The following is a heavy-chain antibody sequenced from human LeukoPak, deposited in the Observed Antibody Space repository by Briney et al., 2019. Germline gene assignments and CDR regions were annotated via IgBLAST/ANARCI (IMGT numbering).Heavy chain of an antibody. V-gene: IGHV3-53*01. CDR3: ARDTGYSYGSDYFDY. CDR1: GFTVSSNY. D-gene: IGHD5-18*01. CDR2: IYSGGST. J-gene: IGHJ4*02. Sequence: PGGSLRLSCAASGFTVSSNYMNWVRQAPGKGLEWVSVIYSGGSTYYADSVKGRFTISRDNSKNSLYLQMNSLRAEDMAVYYCARDTGYSYGSDYFDYWGQGTLVTVSS.